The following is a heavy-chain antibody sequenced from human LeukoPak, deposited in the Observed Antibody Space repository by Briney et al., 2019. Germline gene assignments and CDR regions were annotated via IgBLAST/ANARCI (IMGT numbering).Heavy chain of an antibody. CDR2: IYHSGST. CDR3: ARELTLNYDILTGYYYFDY. Sequence: SETLSLTCSVSGYSISSGYYWGWIRQPPGKVLEWIGSIYHSGSTYYNPSLKSRVTISVDTSKNQFSLKLSSVTSEDTAVYYCARELTLNYDILTGYYYFDYWGQGTLVTVSS. CDR1: GYSISSGYY. D-gene: IGHD3-9*01. V-gene: IGHV4-38-2*02. J-gene: IGHJ4*02.